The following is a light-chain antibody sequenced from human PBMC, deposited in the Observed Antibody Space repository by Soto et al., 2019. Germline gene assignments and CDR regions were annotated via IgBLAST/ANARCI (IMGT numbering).Light chain of an antibody. CDR3: SSYAGSSTLVV. V-gene: IGLV2-14*01. CDR2: EVT. CDR1: SSDVGGYNY. J-gene: IGLJ1*01. Sequence: QSALTQPASVSGSPGQSITISCTGTSSDVGGYNYVSWYQQHPGKAPRLMIYEVTNRPSGVSNRFSGSKSGNTASLTISGLQAEDGADYYCSSYAGSSTLVVFGTGTKV.